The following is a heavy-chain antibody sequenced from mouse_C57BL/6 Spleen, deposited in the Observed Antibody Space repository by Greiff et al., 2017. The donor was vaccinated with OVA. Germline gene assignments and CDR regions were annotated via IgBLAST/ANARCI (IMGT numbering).Heavy chain of an antibody. Sequence: VKLQESGAELARPGASVKMSCKASGYTFTSYTMHWVKQRPGQGLEWIGYINPSSGYTKYNQKFKDKATLTADKSSSTAYMQLSSLTSEDSAVYYCARSDSSGSNYAMDYWGQGTSVTVSS. D-gene: IGHD3-2*02. CDR1: GYTFTSYT. V-gene: IGHV1-4*01. CDR3: ARSDSSGSNYAMDY. J-gene: IGHJ4*01. CDR2: INPSSGYT.